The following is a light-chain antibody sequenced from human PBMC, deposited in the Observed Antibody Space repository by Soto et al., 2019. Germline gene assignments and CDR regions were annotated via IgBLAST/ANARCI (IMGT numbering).Light chain of an antibody. CDR1: QSVSSK. CDR2: GAS. V-gene: IGKV3-15*01. J-gene: IGKJ4*01. CDR3: QQYNDWPPA. Sequence: ETVMTQSPATLSLSPGERATLSCRASQSVSSKLVWYQQKPGQPPRFLIYGASTRATGIPARFRGSGSGTEFTLTIDSLQSEDFAVYYCQQYNDWPPAFGGGTNVEIK.